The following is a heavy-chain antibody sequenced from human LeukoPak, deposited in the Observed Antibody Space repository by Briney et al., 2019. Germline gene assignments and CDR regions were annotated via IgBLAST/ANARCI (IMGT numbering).Heavy chain of an antibody. CDR3: ARDAFDSNYFDY. V-gene: IGHV4-31*03. J-gene: IGHJ4*02. Sequence: SQSLSPTRTFSGRSISSGDYYWGWLRHPPGKGLEWIGYIYYSGSTYYTPSLKSRVTISVDRSKNHFSLKLSSVTAADTAVYYCARDAFDSNYFDYWGQGTLVTVSS. CDR2: IYYSGST. D-gene: IGHD4-11*01. CDR1: GRSISSGDYY.